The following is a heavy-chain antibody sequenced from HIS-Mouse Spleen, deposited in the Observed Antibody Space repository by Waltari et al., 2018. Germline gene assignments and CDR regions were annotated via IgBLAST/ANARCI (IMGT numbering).Heavy chain of an antibody. J-gene: IGHJ4*02. D-gene: IGHD4-4*01. CDR3: ARGHDYSNYFDY. Sequence: QVQLVQSGAEVKKPGAAVKVSCKASDSTFTSYDINWVLQATGQGFEWMGWMNPNSGNTGYAQKFQGRVTMTRNTSISTAYMELSSLRSEDTAVYYCARGHDYSNYFDYWGQGTLVTVSS. CDR2: MNPNSGNT. V-gene: IGHV1-8*01. CDR1: DSTFTSYD.